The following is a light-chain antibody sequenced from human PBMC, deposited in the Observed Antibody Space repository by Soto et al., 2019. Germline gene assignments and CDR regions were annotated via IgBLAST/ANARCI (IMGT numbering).Light chain of an antibody. CDR2: EGS. V-gene: IGLV2-23*01. CDR1: SSDVGSYNL. Sequence: QSVLTQPASVSVSPGQSITISCTGTSSDVGSYNLVSWYQQHPGKAPKLMIYEGSKRPSGVSNRFSGSKSGNTASLTISGLQAEDEADYYCCSYTSSSTYVFGIGTKVTVL. CDR3: CSYTSSSTYV. J-gene: IGLJ1*01.